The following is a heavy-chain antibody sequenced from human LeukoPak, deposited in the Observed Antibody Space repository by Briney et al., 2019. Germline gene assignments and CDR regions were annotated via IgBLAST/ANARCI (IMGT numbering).Heavy chain of an antibody. CDR1: GGSINVDYNTDY. CDR2: IHASEIT. V-gene: IGHV4-4*07. D-gene: IGHD1-1*01. J-gene: IGHJ2*01. Sequence: SETLSLTCNDSGGSINVDYNTDYWSWIRQPAGKGLEWIGRIHASEITSYNPSFRGRVTISVDTSKNQFSLKLSSVTTADTAVYYCARVGTSNWYFDLWGRGTLVTVSS. CDR3: ARVGTSNWYFDL.